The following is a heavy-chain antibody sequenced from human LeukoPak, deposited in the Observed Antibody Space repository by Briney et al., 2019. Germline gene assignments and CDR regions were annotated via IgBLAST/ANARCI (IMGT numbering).Heavy chain of an antibody. D-gene: IGHD6-19*01. CDR3: ARDPLVGRIGYSSGWYVFNYFDY. Sequence: ASVKVSCKASGYTFTGYYMHWVRQAPGQGLEWMGWINPNSGGTNYAQTFQGRVTMTRDTSISTAYMELSRLRSDDTAVYYCARDPLVGRIGYSSGWYVFNYFDYWGQGTLVTVSS. V-gene: IGHV1-2*02. J-gene: IGHJ4*02. CDR1: GYTFTGYY. CDR2: INPNSGGT.